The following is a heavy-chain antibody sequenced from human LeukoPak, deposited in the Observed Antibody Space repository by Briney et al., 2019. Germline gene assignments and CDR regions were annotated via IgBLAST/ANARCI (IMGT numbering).Heavy chain of an antibody. CDR1: GFTFSSYG. CDR2: ISYDGSNK. D-gene: IGHD2-2*01. CDR3: AKDHNPESIVVVPAALAVYYYYGMDV. J-gene: IGHJ6*02. V-gene: IGHV3-30*18. Sequence: GGSLRLSCAASGFTFSSYGMHWVRQAPGKGLECVAVISYDGSNKYYADSVKGRFTISRDNSKNTLYLQMNSLRAEDTAVYYCAKDHNPESIVVVPAALAVYYYYGMDVWGQGTTVTVSS.